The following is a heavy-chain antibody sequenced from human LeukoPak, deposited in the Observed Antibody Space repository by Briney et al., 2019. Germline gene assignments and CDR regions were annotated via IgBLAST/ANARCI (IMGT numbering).Heavy chain of an antibody. CDR2: MNPNSGNT. Sequence: ASVKVSCKASGYTFTGYYMHWVRQAPGQGLEWMGWMNPNSGNTGYAQKFQGRVTMTRNTSISTAYMELSSLRSEDTAVYYCAREDRRYGLPRYWGQGTLVTVSS. CDR1: GYTFTGYY. D-gene: IGHD4-17*01. J-gene: IGHJ4*02. CDR3: AREDRRYGLPRY. V-gene: IGHV1-8*02.